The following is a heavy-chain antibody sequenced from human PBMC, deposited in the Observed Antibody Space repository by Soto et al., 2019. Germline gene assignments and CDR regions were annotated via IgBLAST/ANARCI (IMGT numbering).Heavy chain of an antibody. V-gene: IGHV3-23*01. CDR1: YA. CDR2: ISGSGGST. J-gene: IGHJ4*02. D-gene: IGHD3-22*01. Sequence: YAMSWFRPAPGKGLEWVSAISGSGGSTYYADSVKGRFTISRDNSKNTLYLQMNSLRAEDTAVYYCAKAPNFYDSSGYLDYWGQGTLVTVSS. CDR3: AKAPNFYDSSGYLDY.